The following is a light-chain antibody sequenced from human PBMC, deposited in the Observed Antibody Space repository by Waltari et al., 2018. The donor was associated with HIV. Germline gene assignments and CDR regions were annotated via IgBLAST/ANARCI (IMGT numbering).Light chain of an antibody. J-gene: IGLJ3*02. CDR1: SSDVGRYNY. CDR3: SSYRSSSTPLWV. Sequence: QSALTQPASVSGSPGQSITISCTGTSSDVGRYNYVSWYQQHPDKAPKPRISGVSNRPSGVSNRFSGSKSDNTASLTISGLQAEDEADYYCSSYRSSSTPLWVFGGGTKLTVL. CDR2: GVS. V-gene: IGLV2-14*01.